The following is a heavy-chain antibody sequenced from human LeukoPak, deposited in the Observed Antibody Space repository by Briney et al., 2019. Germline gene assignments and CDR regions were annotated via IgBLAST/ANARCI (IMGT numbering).Heavy chain of an antibody. CDR1: GFTFSSYS. J-gene: IGHJ6*03. CDR3: ARERGLSAAGSAYMDV. D-gene: IGHD6-13*01. V-gene: IGHV3-21*01. Sequence: GGSLRLSCAASGFTFSSYSMNWVRQAPGKGLEWVSSISSSSSYIYYADSVKGRFTISRDNAKNSLYLQMNSLRAEDTAVYYCARERGLSAAGSAYMDVWGKGTTVTVSS. CDR2: ISSSSSYI.